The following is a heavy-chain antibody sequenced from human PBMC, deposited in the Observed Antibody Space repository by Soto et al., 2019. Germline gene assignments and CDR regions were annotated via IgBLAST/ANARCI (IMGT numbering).Heavy chain of an antibody. CDR2: IHHSAGT. CDR1: GGSISSINW. CDR3: ARHGGNFFDF. D-gene: IGHD2-15*01. V-gene: IGHV4-4*02. Sequence: SETLSLTCAVSGGSISSINWWSWVRQPPGKGLEWIGEIHHSAGTHYNPSLESRVTISVDKSKNQFSLKVTSVTAADTAVYYCARHGGNFFDFWGQGTLVTVSS. J-gene: IGHJ4*02.